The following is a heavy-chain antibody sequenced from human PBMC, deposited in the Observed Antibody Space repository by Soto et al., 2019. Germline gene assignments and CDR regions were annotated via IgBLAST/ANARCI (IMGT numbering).Heavy chain of an antibody. CDR3: ARPDCSGGSCYGGFYYYYGMDV. CDR2: MNPNSGNT. Sequence: ASVKVSCKASGYTFTSYYMHWVRQATGQGLEWMGWMNPNSGNTGYAQKFQGRVTMTRNTSISTAYMELSSLRSEDTAVYYCARPDCSGGSCYGGFYYYYGMDVWGQGTTVTVSS. J-gene: IGHJ6*02. V-gene: IGHV1-8*02. CDR1: GYTFTSYY. D-gene: IGHD2-15*01.